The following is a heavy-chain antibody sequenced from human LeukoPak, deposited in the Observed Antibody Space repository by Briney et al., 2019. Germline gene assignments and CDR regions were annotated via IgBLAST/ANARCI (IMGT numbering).Heavy chain of an antibody. D-gene: IGHD2-2*01. V-gene: IGHV4-31*03. CDR3: ARETKYVDGSTYPQPIDY. Sequence: SETLSLTCIVSGGSISSGAYYWSWIRQHPGKGLEWVGYISYSGSTYYNPSLESRVTISVDRSKNQFSLKLSSVTAADTAVYYCARETKYVDGSTYPQPIDYWGQGTLVTVSS. J-gene: IGHJ4*02. CDR2: ISYSGST. CDR1: GGSISSGAYY.